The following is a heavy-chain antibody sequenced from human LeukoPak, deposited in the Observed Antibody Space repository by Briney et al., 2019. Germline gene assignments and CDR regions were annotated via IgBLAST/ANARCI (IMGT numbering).Heavy chain of an antibody. CDR2: ISSSSSTI. J-gene: IGHJ4*02. CDR1: GFTFSSYS. Sequence: GGSLRLSCAASGFTFSSYSMHWVRQAPGKGLEWVSYISSSSSTIYYADSVKGRFTISRDNAKNSLYLQMNSLRAEDTAVYYCAGVSSSWRSFLRDYWGQGTLVTVSS. D-gene: IGHD6-13*01. V-gene: IGHV3-48*01. CDR3: AGVSSSWRSFLRDY.